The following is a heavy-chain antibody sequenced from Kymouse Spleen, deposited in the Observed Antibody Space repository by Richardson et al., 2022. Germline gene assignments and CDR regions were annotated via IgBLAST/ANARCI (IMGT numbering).Heavy chain of an antibody. Sequence: QVQLVESGGGVVQPGRSLRLSCAASGFTFSSYGMHWVRQAPGKGLEWVAVISYDGSNKYYADSVKGRFTISRDNSKNTLYLQMNSLRAEDTAVYYCAKGGSGSYGFDYWGQGTLVTVSS. J-gene: IGHJ4*02. CDR1: GFTFSSYG. V-gene: IGHV3-30*18. CDR3: AKGGSGSYGFDY. CDR2: ISYDGSNK. D-gene: IGHD3-10*01.